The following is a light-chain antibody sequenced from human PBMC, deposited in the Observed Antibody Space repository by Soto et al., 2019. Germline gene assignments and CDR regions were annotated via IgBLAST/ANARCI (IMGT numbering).Light chain of an antibody. J-gene: IGLJ2*01. Sequence: QSVLTQPPSASGTPGQRVTISCSGSSSNIGINSVNWYQQLPGTAPKLLIYADSQRPSGVPDRFSGSKSGASASLAISGLQSEDEADYYCAAWEANLNGPIFGGGTKVTVL. CDR2: ADS. CDR3: AAWEANLNGPI. V-gene: IGLV1-44*01. CDR1: SSNIGINS.